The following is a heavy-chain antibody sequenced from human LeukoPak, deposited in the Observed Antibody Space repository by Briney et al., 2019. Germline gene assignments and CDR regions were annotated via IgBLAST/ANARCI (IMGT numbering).Heavy chain of an antibody. Sequence: PSETLSPTCAVSGYSISSGYYWGWIRPPPGKGLEWIGIIYHSGSTYYNPSLKSRVTISVDTSKNQFSLKLSSVTAADTAVYYCARGAYDFWSGYQDYMDVWGKGTTVTVSS. CDR1: GYSISSGYY. V-gene: IGHV4-38-2*01. CDR2: IYHSGST. D-gene: IGHD3-3*01. J-gene: IGHJ6*03. CDR3: ARGAYDFWSGYQDYMDV.